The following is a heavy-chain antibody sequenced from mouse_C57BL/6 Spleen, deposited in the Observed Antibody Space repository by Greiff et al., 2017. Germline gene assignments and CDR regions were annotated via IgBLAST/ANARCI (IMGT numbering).Heavy chain of an antibody. CDR3: ATGDWYFDV. Sequence: EVMLVESGGGLVKPGGSLKLSCAASGFTFSDYGMHWVRQAPEKGLEWVAYISSGSSTIYYADTVKGRFTISSDNAKNTLFLQMTSLRSEDTAMYYCATGDWYFDVWGTGTTGTVSS. J-gene: IGHJ1*03. CDR2: ISSGSSTI. CDR1: GFTFSDYG. V-gene: IGHV5-17*01.